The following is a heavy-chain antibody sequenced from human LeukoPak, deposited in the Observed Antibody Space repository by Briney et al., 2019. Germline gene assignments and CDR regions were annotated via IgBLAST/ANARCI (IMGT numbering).Heavy chain of an antibody. D-gene: IGHD4-23*01. Sequence: GGSLRLSCSASGFTFSSYAMHWVRQAPGKGLEYVSAISSNGGSTYYADSVKGRFTISRDNSKNTLYLQMSSLRAEDTAVYYCAGRRYGGNSNYYYGMDVWGQGTTVTVSS. CDR2: ISSNGGST. CDR3: AGRRYGGNSNYYYGMDV. V-gene: IGHV3-64D*06. J-gene: IGHJ6*02. CDR1: GFTFSSYA.